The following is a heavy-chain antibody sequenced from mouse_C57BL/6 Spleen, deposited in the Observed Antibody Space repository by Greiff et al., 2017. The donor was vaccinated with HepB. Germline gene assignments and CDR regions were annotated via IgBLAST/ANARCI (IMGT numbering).Heavy chain of an antibody. J-gene: IGHJ3*01. CDR2: INPNNGGT. CDR1: GYTFTDYN. V-gene: IGHV1-18*01. CDR3: ARRGDYDGAGFAY. Sequence: EVKLVESGPELVKPGASVKIPCKASGYTFTDYNMDWVKQSHGKSLEWIGDINPNNGGTIYNQKFKGKATLTVDKSSSTAYMELRSLTSEDTAVYYCARRGDYDGAGFAYWGQGTLVTVSA. D-gene: IGHD2-4*01.